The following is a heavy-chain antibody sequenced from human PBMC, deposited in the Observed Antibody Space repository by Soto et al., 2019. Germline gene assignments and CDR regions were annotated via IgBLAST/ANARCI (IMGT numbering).Heavy chain of an antibody. D-gene: IGHD6-19*01. V-gene: IGHV4-38-2*02. CDR2: IYHSGST. Sequence: SETLSLTCAVSGYSISSGYYWGWIRQPPGKGLEWIGSIYHSGSTYYNPSLKSRVTISVDTSKNQFSLKLSSVTAADTAVYYCARERRGPPSVAGTGDAFDIWGQGTMVTVSS. CDR3: ARERRGPPSVAGTGDAFDI. CDR1: GYSISSGYY. J-gene: IGHJ3*02.